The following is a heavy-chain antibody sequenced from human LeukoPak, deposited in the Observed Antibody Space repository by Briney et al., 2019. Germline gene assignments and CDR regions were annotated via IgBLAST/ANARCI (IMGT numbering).Heavy chain of an antibody. CDR1: GGSISSYY. CDR2: IYYSGST. V-gene: IGHV4-59*01. Sequence: SETLSLTCTVSGGSISSYYWSWIRQPPGKGLEWIGYIYYSGSTNYNPSLKSRVTISVDTSKNQFSLKLSSVTAADTAVYYCARFSGSWAAFDIWGQGTMVTVSS. CDR3: ARFSGSWAAFDI. D-gene: IGHD1-26*01. J-gene: IGHJ3*02.